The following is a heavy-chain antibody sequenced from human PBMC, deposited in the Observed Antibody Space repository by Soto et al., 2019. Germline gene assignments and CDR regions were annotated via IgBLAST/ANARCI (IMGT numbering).Heavy chain of an antibody. V-gene: IGHV1-46*01. CDR1: GYTFTSYY. CDR2: INPSGGST. J-gene: IGHJ4*02. Sequence: ASVKGSCKASGYTFTSYYMHWVRQAPGQGLEWMGIINPSGGSTSYAQKFQGRVTMTRDTSTSTVYMELSSLRSEDTAVYYCTRDLAAAGTGDYWGQGTLVTVSS. D-gene: IGHD6-13*01. CDR3: TRDLAAAGTGDY.